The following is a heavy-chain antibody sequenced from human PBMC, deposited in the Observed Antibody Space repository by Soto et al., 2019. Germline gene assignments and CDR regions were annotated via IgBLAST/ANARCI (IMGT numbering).Heavy chain of an antibody. V-gene: IGHV1-69*01. CDR3: SGIDCTFFDSSGYYWFDP. Sequence: QVQLVQSGAEVKKPGSSVKVSCKASGGSFNSFAVSWVRQAPGQGLEWMGGIIPFFNTTSYAQRFQGRVTITAEESTSTAYRELRRLVWQDTAVFYCSGIDCTFFDSSGYYWFDPWGQGTRVNASS. CDR1: GGSFNSFA. D-gene: IGHD3-22*01. CDR2: IIPFFNTT. J-gene: IGHJ5*02.